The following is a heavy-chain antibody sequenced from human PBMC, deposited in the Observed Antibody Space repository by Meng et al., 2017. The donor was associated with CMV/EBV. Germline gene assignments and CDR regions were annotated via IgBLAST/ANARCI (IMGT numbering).Heavy chain of an antibody. J-gene: IGHJ4*02. CDR2: IYYSGST. V-gene: IGHV4-34*01. Sequence: SETLSLTCAVYGGSFSGYYWSWIRQPPGKGLEWIGSIYYSGSTYYNPSLKSRVTISVDTSKNQFSLKLSSVTAADTAVYYCARHGGDYEDYWGQGTLVTVSS. D-gene: IGHD4-17*01. CDR1: GGSFSGYY. CDR3: ARHGGDYEDY.